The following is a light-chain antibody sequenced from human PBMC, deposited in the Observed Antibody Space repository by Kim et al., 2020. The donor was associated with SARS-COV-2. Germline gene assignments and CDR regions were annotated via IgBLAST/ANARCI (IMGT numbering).Light chain of an antibody. J-gene: IGKJ1*01. CDR1: QSVSSN. V-gene: IGKV3-15*01. CDR2: GAS. CDR3: QQYDNWPRT. Sequence: VDPGERAARTRRASQSVSSNLAWYQQKPGQAPRLLIYGASARATGSPARFSGSGSGTEFTLTITSLRSEDFALYCCQQYDNWPRTFAQGTKVEIK.